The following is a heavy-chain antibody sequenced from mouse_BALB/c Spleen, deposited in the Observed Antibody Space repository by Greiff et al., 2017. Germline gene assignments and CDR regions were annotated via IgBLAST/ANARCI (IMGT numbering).Heavy chain of an antibody. CDR3: VRWEGRQDY. V-gene: IGHV2-9-2*01. Sequence: VKLMESGPGLVAPSQSLSITCTVSGFSLTSYDISWIRQPPGKGLEWLGVIWTGGGTNYNSAFMSRLSISKDNSKSQVFLKMNSLQTDDTAIYYCVRWEGRQDYWGQGTTLTVSS. CDR1: GFSLTSYD. CDR2: IWTGGGT. D-gene: IGHD2-14*01. J-gene: IGHJ2*01.